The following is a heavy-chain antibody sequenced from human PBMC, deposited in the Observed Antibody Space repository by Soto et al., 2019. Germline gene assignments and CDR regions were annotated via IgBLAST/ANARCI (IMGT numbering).Heavy chain of an antibody. Sequence: QVQLQESGPGLVKPSETLSLTCTVSGGSISSYYWSWIRQPPGKGLEWIGYIYYSGSTNYNPSLKSRVTISVDTSKNKFSLKLSSVNAADTAVYYCARHIWGREYYYYYMDVWGKGTTVTVYS. J-gene: IGHJ6*03. CDR3: ARHIWGREYYYYYMDV. CDR2: IYYSGST. V-gene: IGHV4-59*08. D-gene: IGHD7-27*01. CDR1: GGSISSYY.